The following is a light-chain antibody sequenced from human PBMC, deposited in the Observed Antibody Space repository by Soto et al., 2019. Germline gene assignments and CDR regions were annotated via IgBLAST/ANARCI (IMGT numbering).Light chain of an antibody. CDR3: QQYENYWT. CDR2: DAS. V-gene: IGKV1-5*01. J-gene: IGKJ1*01. Sequence: DSQMTQSPPTLSASVGDRVTITCRASQPISSWLAWYHQKPGKAPKLLIYDASNLESGVPSRFSGSGSGTEFTLTISSLQPEDFGIYYCQQYENYWTFGQGTKVDIK. CDR1: QPISSW.